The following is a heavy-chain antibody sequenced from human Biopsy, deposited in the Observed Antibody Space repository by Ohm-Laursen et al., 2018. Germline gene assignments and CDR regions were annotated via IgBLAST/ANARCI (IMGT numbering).Heavy chain of an antibody. CDR3: ARDLYDFCGGCPFDP. Sequence: SLRLSCAASGFSFSDYHMRWIRQAPGRGLEWVSYISGGGTIYYGDSMKGRVTISRDNAKNSLYLQMHSLRAEDTAMYYCARDLYDFCGGCPFDPWGQGTLVTV. CDR1: GFSFSDYH. D-gene: IGHD3-3*01. V-gene: IGHV3-11*01. CDR2: ISGGGTI. J-gene: IGHJ5*02.